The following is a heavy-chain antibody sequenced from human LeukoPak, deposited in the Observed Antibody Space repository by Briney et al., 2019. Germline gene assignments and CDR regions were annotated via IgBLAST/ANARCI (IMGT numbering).Heavy chain of an antibody. CDR3: ARDNYYDSSGYDR. CDR1: GGSISSYY. Sequence: PSETLSLTCTVSGGSISSYYWSWIRQPPGKGLEWIGYIYYSGSTNYNPSLKSRVTISVDTSKNQFSLKLSSVTAADTAVYYCARDNYYDSSGYDRWGQGTLVTVSS. D-gene: IGHD3-22*01. CDR2: IYYSGST. V-gene: IGHV4-59*01. J-gene: IGHJ5*02.